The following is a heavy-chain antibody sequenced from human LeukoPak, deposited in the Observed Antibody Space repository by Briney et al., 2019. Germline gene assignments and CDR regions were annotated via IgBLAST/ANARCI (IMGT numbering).Heavy chain of an antibody. V-gene: IGHV3-72*01. CDR3: ARPYSTAWSADYFDY. J-gene: IGHJ4*02. CDR1: GFTFSSYG. D-gene: IGHD6-13*01. Sequence: GGSLRLSCAASGFTFSSYGMHWVRQAPGKGLEWVGRIRNKANGYTTVYAASVKGRFTISRDDSMNSVYLQMNSLRTEDTAVYYCARPYSTAWSADYFDYWGQGTLVTVSS. CDR2: IRNKANGYTT.